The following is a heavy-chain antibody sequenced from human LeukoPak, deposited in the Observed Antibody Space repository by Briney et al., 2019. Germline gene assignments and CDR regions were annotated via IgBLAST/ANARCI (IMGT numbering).Heavy chain of an antibody. J-gene: IGHJ4*02. D-gene: IGHD6-19*01. Sequence: PSETLSLTCTVSGGSISSYYWSWIRQPAGKGLEWIGRIYSSGSTSGSTNYNPSLKSRVTMSLDTSKNQFSLKLSSVTAADTAVYYCARGGHGSRWYGWGQGTLVTVSS. CDR1: GGSISSYY. CDR3: ARGGHGSRWYG. V-gene: IGHV4-4*07. CDR2: IYSSGSTSGST.